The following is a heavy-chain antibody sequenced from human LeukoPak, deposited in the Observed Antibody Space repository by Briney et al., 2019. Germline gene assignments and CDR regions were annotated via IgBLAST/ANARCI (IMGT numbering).Heavy chain of an antibody. CDR2: IYHSGTV. Sequence: PSETLSLTCSVSGDSISILYWNWIRKPPGKGVEWIGFIYHSGTVTYNPSLKSRGTISVDTSKNQVSLKLTSVTAADTAVYYCAKSRLGTDTSTVHSFVYWGQGILVTVSS. CDR1: GDSISILY. V-gene: IGHV4-59*11. CDR3: AKSRLGTDTSTVHSFVY. D-gene: IGHD4-11*01. J-gene: IGHJ4*02.